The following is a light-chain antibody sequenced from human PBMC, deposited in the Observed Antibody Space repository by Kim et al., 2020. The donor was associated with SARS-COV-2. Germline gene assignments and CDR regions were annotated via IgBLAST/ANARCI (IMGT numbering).Light chain of an antibody. CDR2: DVD. V-gene: IGLV2-14*03. CDR3: NSYTTATTWV. Sequence: GQSMTFSCTGTSSDIGRYKYVSWFQQHPGKAPRRLIYDVDQRPSGVSSRFSGSKSGNTASLTISGLQAEDEADYYCNSYTTATTWVFGGGSRLTVL. J-gene: IGLJ3*02. CDR1: SSDIGRYKY.